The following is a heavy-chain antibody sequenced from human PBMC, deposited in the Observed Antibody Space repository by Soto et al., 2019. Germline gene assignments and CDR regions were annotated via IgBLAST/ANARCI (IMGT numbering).Heavy chain of an antibody. CDR3: AKATDGWCSAFEI. J-gene: IGHJ3*02. CDR2: ISGSGTTA. V-gene: IGHV3-23*01. D-gene: IGHD6-19*01. Sequence: EVQLLESGGGLVQPGGSLRLSCAASGFMFSSYAMSWVRQAPGKGLEGVSAISGSGTTAYYADSVKGRFNFSRDNSKKTMYRQMNSLIAEDTAVYYCAKATDGWCSAFEIWGQGTMVTVSS. CDR1: GFMFSSYA.